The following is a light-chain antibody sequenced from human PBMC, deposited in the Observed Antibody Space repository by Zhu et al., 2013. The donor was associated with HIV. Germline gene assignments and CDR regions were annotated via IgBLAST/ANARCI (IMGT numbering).Light chain of an antibody. CDR1: SSNVGAYNY. V-gene: IGLV2-14*03. J-gene: IGLJ2*01. Sequence: QPALTQPASVSGSLGQAITISCTGTSSNVGAYNYVSWYQQHPGKAPKLLIYEVNKRPSGVSNRFSASKSVNTASLTISGLLAEDEADYYCSSYSGSYISSNSYVVFGGGTKLTVL. CDR2: EVN. CDR3: SSYSGSYISSNSYVV.